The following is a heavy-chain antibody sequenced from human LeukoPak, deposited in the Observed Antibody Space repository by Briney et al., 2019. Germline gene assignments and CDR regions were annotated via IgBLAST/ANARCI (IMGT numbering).Heavy chain of an antibody. V-gene: IGHV3-30*02. CDR3: AKDRVGSYADLDY. D-gene: IGHD1-26*01. Sequence: PGGSLRVSCAASGFTFSSYGMHWVRQAPGKGLEWVAFIRYDGSNKYYADSVKGRFTISRDNPKNTLYLQMNSLRAEDTAVYYCAKDRVGSYADLDYWGQGTLVTVSS. J-gene: IGHJ4*02. CDR2: IRYDGSNK. CDR1: GFTFSSYG.